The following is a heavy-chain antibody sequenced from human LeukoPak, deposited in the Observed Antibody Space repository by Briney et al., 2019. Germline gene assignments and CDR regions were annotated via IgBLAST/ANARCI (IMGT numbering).Heavy chain of an antibody. V-gene: IGHV1-18*01. CDR3: ASDSLRGPTANDY. J-gene: IGHJ4*02. Sequence: EASVKVSCKASGYTFTSYCISCVRQAPGQGREWMECISAYNGNTNYAQKLQGRVTMTTDTSTSTAYMELRRMRYDDTAVYYCASDSLRGPTANDYWGKGNLVTVSS. CDR2: ISAYNGNT. CDR1: GYTFTSYC. D-gene: IGHD5-18*01.